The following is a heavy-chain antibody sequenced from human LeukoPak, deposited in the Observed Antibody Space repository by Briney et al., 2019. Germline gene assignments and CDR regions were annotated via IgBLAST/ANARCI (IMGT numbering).Heavy chain of an antibody. J-gene: IGHJ5*02. CDR1: GGSISSYY. V-gene: IGHV4-59*01. CDR3: ARDGRYYYDSSGYFWFDP. Sequence: SETLSLTCTVSGGSISSYYWSWIRQPPGKGLEWIGYIYYSGSTNYNPSLKSRVTISVDTSKNQFSLKLSSVTAADTAVYYCARDGRYYYDSSGYFWFDPWGQGTLVTVSP. D-gene: IGHD3-22*01. CDR2: IYYSGST.